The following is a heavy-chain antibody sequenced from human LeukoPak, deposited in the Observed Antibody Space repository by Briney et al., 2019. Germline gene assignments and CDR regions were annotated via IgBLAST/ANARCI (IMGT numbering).Heavy chain of an antibody. CDR2: IKQDGSEK. Sequence: PGGSLRLSCAASGFTISSYWMSWVRQAPGKGLEWVANIKQDGSEKYYVDSVKGRFTISRDNAKNSLYLQMNSLRAEDTAVYYCARGKGLQGSWYFDLWGRGTLVTVSS. CDR3: ARGKGLQGSWYFDL. V-gene: IGHV3-7*01. CDR1: GFTISSYW. D-gene: IGHD4-11*01. J-gene: IGHJ2*01.